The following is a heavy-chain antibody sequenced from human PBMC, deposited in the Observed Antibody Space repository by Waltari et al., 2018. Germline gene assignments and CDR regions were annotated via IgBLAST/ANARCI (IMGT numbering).Heavy chain of an antibody. D-gene: IGHD3-10*01. Sequence: EVHLVESGGGLVQPGGSLKTHCSASGFTFSDFTMYWVRQASGKGLEWVGHIRSKANNYATGDAASVKGRFTVSRDDSKNTAYLQMNSLRTEDTAIYYCTNFMSGWGQGTTVTVSS. V-gene: IGHV3-73*02. CDR1: GFTFSDFT. J-gene: IGHJ6*02. CDR3: TNFMSG. CDR2: IRSKANNYAT.